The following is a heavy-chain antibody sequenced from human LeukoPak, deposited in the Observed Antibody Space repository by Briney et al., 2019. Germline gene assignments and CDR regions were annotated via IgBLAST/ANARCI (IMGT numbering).Heavy chain of an antibody. J-gene: IGHJ6*03. CDR2: ISYDGSNK. D-gene: IGHD3-10*01. Sequence: PGGSLRLSCAASGFTFSSYAMHWVRQAPGKGLEWVAVISYDGSNKYYADSVKGRFTISRDNSKNTLYLQMNSLRAEDTAVYYCARGTPLFYPPHYGSGSYYNADDYMDVWGKGTTVTVSS. V-gene: IGHV3-30*04. CDR1: GFTFSSYA. CDR3: ARGTPLFYPPHYGSGSYYNADDYMDV.